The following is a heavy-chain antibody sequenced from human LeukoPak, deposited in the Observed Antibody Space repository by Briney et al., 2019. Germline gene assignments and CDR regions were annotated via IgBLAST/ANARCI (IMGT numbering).Heavy chain of an antibody. D-gene: IGHD3-16*01. CDR3: ARDGGRSSEDY. CDR1: GFSFRSYG. V-gene: IGHV3-30*03. CDR2: ISHDGSNK. J-gene: IGHJ4*02. Sequence: GGSLRLSCAVSGFSFRSYGMHWVRQAPDKRLEWVAVISHDGSNKDYADSVKGRFTISRDNSKNTLNLQMNSLKIEDTAVYYCARDGGRSSEDYWGQGTLVTISS.